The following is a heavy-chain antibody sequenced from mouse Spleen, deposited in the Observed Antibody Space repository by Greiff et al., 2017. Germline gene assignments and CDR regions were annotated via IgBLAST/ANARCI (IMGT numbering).Heavy chain of an antibody. V-gene: IGHV8-12*01. CDR1: GFSLSTSGMG. J-gene: IGHJ4*01. CDR3: ARRAGASYGNYGRSAMDY. CDR2: IYWDDDK. D-gene: IGHD2-10*02. Sequence: QVTLKVCGPGILQSSQTLSLTCSFSGFSLSTSGMGVSWIRQPSGKGLEWLAHIYWDDDKRYNPSLKSRLTISKDTSRNQVFLKITSVDTADTATYYCARRAGASYGNYGRSAMDYWGQGTSVTVSS.